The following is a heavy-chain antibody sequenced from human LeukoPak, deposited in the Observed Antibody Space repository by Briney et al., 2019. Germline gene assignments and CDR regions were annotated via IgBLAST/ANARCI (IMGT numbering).Heavy chain of an antibody. D-gene: IGHD2-21*02. V-gene: IGHV1-69*05. CDR3: ARGKDTVTATYLEH. CDR1: GGTFSTYS. J-gene: IGHJ4*02. CDR2: IIPVFGTT. Sequence: ASVKVSCKASGGTFSTYSINWVRQAPGQGLEWIGGIIPVFGTTNYIQKFQGRVTITTDESTGTAYMELRGLKSEDTAIYYCARGKDTVTATYLEHWRQGTLVTVSS.